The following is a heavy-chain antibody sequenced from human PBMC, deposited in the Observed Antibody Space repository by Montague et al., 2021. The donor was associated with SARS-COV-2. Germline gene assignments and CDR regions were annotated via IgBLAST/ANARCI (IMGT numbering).Heavy chain of an antibody. CDR3: ARYRRDGFYFLDY. CDR1: GGSIDSSSYH. V-gene: IGHV4-39*01. Sequence: SETLSLTCTVSGGSIDSSSYHWDWIRQSPGKGLEWIGSIYYSGSTSYYNPSLKSLVTISADTTKNLCSLKLTSVTAANTDVYYCARYRRDGFYFLDYWGQGTLVTVSS. J-gene: IGHJ4*02. CDR2: IYYSGSTS. D-gene: IGHD5-24*01.